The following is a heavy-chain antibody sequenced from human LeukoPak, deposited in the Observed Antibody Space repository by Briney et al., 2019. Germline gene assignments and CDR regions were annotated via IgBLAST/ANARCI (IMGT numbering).Heavy chain of an antibody. CDR1: GFTFSSHG. CDR3: AKDYSGYYSYFDY. Sequence: PGGSLRLSCVASGFTFSSHGMHWVRQAPGKGLEWVVVISYDGSNKYYADSVKGRFTISRDNSKNTLYLQMNSLRAEDTAVYYCAKDYSGYYSYFDYWGQGTLVTVSS. V-gene: IGHV3-30*18. J-gene: IGHJ4*02. D-gene: IGHD3-22*01. CDR2: ISYDGSNK.